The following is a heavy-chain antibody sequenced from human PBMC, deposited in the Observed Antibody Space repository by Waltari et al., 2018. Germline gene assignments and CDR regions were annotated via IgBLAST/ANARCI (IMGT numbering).Heavy chain of an antibody. Sequence: QVRLEQWGAGLLKPSETLSLTCAVYGGSLNNRYWSWIRQSPGKGLEWLGEISHSGRTHYNPSRKSRVIISVDTSKSQFSLILTSVNAADTAVYYCARGGSTPMIIAYWGQGTQVTVSS. D-gene: IGHD3-16*01. CDR2: ISHSGRT. CDR3: ARGGSTPMIIAY. V-gene: IGHV4-34*02. CDR1: GGSLNNRY. J-gene: IGHJ4*02.